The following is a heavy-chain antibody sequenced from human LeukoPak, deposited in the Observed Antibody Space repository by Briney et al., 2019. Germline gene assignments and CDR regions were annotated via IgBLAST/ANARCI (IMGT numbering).Heavy chain of an antibody. CDR1: GYTFTGYY. V-gene: IGHV1-2*02. Sequence: GASVKVSCKASGYTFTGYYMHWVRQAPGQGLEWMGWINPNSGGTNYAQKFQGRVTMTRDTSISTAYMELSRLRSDDTAVYYCAREGGGGSGSNWFDPWGQGTLVTVSS. J-gene: IGHJ5*02. D-gene: IGHD2-15*01. CDR2: INPNSGGT. CDR3: AREGGGGSGSNWFDP.